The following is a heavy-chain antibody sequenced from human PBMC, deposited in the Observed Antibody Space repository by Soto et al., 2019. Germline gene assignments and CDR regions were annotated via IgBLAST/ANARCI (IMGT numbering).Heavy chain of an antibody. D-gene: IGHD4-17*01. J-gene: IGHJ4*02. CDR1: VYTFTIYW. V-gene: IGHV5-51*01. CDR2: IYPSDSDT. Sequence: GVSLEISCQVAVYTFTIYWIGWVRQMPGKGLEWMGIIYPSDSDTRYSPSFQGQVTISADQSINTAYLQWDSLKASDTAIYYCARPANTVADHFDLWGQGTPVTVSS. CDR3: ARPANTVADHFDL.